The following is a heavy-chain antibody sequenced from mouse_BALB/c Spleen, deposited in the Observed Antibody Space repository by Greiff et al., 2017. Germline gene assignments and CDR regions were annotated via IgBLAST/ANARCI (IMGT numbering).Heavy chain of an antibody. CDR2: ISYSGST. J-gene: IGHJ4*01. V-gene: IGHV3-2*02. CDR3: ARGGLRRHYYAMDY. Sequence: EVKLVESGPGLVKPSQSLSLTCTVTGYSITSDYAWNWIRQFPGNKLEWMGYISYSGSTSYNPSLKSRISITRDTSKNQFFLQLNSVTTEDTATYYCARGGLRRHYYAMDYWGQGTSVTVSS. D-gene: IGHD2-4*01. CDR1: GYSITSDYA.